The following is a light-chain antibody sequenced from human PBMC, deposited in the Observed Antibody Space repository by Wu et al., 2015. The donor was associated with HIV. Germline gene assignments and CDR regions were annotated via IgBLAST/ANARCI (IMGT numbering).Light chain of an antibody. Sequence: EIVLTQSPAALSLSPGERATLSCRAGQSVSSYLAWYQHKPGHAPRLLIYDASNRATGIPARFSGSGSGTDFTLTISSLEPEDFAVYYCQQRSSWLLTFGGGTKVEIK. J-gene: IGKJ4*01. CDR1: QSVSSY. V-gene: IGKV3-11*01. CDR3: QQRSSWLLT. CDR2: DAS.